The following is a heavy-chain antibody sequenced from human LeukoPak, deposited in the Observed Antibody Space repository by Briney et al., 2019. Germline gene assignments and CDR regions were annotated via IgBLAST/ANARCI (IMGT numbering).Heavy chain of an antibody. J-gene: IGHJ1*01. Sequence: GASVKVSCKASGYTFTSYYMHWVRQAPGQGLEWMGLINPSGGSTSYAQKFQGRVTMTRDTSTSTVYMELSSLRSEDTAVYYCARVGGYCSSTSCYTRPRFQHWGQGTLVTVSS. CDR2: INPSGGST. V-gene: IGHV1-46*03. CDR3: ARVGGYCSSTSCYTRPRFQH. CDR1: GYTFTSYY. D-gene: IGHD2-2*02.